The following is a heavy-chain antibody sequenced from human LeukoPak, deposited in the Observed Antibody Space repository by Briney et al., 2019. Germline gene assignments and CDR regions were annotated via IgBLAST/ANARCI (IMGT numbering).Heavy chain of an antibody. V-gene: IGHV4-4*02. J-gene: IGHJ4*02. CDR3: ARSAFLVTAPGLYYFDY. CDR2: VHLDGRT. D-gene: IGHD6-13*01. CDR1: GGSVTSTNW. Sequence: PSETLSLTCDVSGGSVTSTNWWTWVRQPPGKGLEWIGEVHLDGRTNYNPSLKSRLIMSVDLPENHISLKLTSVTAADTAVYYCARSAFLVTAPGLYYFDYWGQGTLVAVSS.